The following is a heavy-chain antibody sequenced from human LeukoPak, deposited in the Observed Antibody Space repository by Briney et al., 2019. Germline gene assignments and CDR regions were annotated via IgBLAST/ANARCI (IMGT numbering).Heavy chain of an antibody. CDR3: ARGVGSGYTDE. CDR1: GGSISSSSYY. V-gene: IGHV4-39*07. D-gene: IGHD3-22*01. CDR2: IYYSGST. Sequence: PSETLSLTCTVSGGSISSSSYYWGWIRQPPGKGLEWIGSIYYSGSTYYNPSLKSRVTISVDTSKNQFSLKLTSVTAADTAVYYCARGVGSGYTDEWGQGTLVTVSS. J-gene: IGHJ4*02.